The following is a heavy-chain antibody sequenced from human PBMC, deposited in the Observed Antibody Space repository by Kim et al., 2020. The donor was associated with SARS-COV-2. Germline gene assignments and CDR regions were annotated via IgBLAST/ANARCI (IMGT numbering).Heavy chain of an antibody. Sequence: YAVSVKSRITINPDTSKNQFSLQLNSVTPEDTAVYYCARGIAVAGHWFDPWGQGTLVTVSS. CDR3: ARGIAVAGHWFDP. D-gene: IGHD6-19*01. V-gene: IGHV6-1*01. J-gene: IGHJ5*02.